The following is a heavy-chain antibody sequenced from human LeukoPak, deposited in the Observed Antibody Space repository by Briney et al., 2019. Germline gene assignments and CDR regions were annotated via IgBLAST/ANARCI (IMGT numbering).Heavy chain of an antibody. V-gene: IGHV3-30*02. CDR1: GFTFSSYG. Sequence: GGSLRLSCAASGFTFSSYGMHWVHQAPGKGLEWVAFIRYDGSNKYYADSVKGRFTISRDNSKNTLYLQMNSLRAEDTAVYYCAKDATTYYYDSSGYHFDYWGQGTLVTVSS. J-gene: IGHJ4*02. CDR2: IRYDGSNK. CDR3: AKDATTYYYDSSGYHFDY. D-gene: IGHD3-22*01.